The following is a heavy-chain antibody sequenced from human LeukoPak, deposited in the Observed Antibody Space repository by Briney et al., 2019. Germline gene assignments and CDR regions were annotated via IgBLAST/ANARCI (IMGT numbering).Heavy chain of an antibody. CDR3: AENRIPTAITPDS. D-gene: IGHD2-2*02. V-gene: IGHV3-30*18. CDR1: GFTFSTYG. J-gene: IGHJ5*01. Sequence: PGGSLRLSCAASGFTFSTYGMHWVRQAPGKGLEWVAVIPYDGSNKYYADSVKGRFTISRDNSKNTLYLQMNSLRAEDAAVYYCAENRIPTAITPDSWGQGTLVTVSS. CDR2: IPYDGSNK.